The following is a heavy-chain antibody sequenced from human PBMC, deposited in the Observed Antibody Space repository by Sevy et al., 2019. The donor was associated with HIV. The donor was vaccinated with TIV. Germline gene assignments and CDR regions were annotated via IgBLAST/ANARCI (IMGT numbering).Heavy chain of an antibody. D-gene: IGHD3-3*01. CDR1: GFTFGDYV. J-gene: IGHJ4*02. Sequence: GGSLRLSCTGSGFTFGDYVLSWVRQAPGKGLEWVGFIRSKAYDGKTKYAASVKGRFTISRDDSKSIAYLQMNSLKTEDTAVYYCISREGTIFGVVTWDYWGQGTLVTVSS. V-gene: IGHV3-49*04. CDR3: ISREGTIFGVVTWDY. CDR2: IRSKAYDGKT.